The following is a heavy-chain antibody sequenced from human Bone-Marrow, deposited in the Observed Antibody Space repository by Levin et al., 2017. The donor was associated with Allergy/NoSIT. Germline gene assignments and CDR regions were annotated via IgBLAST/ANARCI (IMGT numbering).Heavy chain of an antibody. V-gene: IGHV4-59*01. CDR3: VREPTNSNMGDAFDI. CDR1: VFSFISNY. D-gene: IGHD2/OR15-2a*01. CDR2: IFYGGSS. J-gene: IGHJ3*02. Sequence: PSETLSLTFSFSVFSFISNYWNWIRQPPGKGLEWIGYIFYGGSSNYNASLKSRVTILLDTSKNQVSLKMTSVTAADTAVYYCVREPTNSNMGDAFDIWGVGTMVTVSS.